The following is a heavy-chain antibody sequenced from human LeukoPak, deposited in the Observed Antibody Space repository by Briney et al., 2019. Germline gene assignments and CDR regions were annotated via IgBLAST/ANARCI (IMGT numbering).Heavy chain of an antibody. Sequence: SETLSLTCTVSGGSISSYYWSWIRQPPGKGLEWIGYIYYSGSTNDNPSLKSRVTISVDTSKNQFSLKLSSVTAADTAVYYCASSTSSSWPYYYGMDVWGQGTTVTVSS. CDR2: IYYSGST. V-gene: IGHV4-59*01. CDR3: ASSTSSSWPYYYGMDV. J-gene: IGHJ6*02. CDR1: GGSISSYY. D-gene: IGHD6-13*01.